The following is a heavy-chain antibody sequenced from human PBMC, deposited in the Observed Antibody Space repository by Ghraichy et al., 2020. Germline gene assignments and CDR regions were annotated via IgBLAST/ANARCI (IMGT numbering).Heavy chain of an antibody. CDR1: GDSVSSNSAA. V-gene: IGHV6-1*01. CDR2: TYYRSKWYN. J-gene: IGHJ6*03. D-gene: IGHD6-6*01. Sequence: SQTLSLTCAISGDSVSSNSAAWNWIRQSPSRGLEWLGRTYYRSKWYNDYAVSVKSRITINPDTSKNQFSLQLNSVTPEDTAIYYCARVSKQLVGPDYYYYYMDVWGKGTTVTVSS. CDR3: ARVSKQLVGPDYYYYYMDV.